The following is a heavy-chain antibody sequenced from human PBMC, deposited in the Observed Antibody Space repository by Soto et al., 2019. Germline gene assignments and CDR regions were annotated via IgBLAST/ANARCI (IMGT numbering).Heavy chain of an antibody. CDR1: GFTFSDYY. D-gene: IGHD4-17*01. CDR3: ATANQYDDYGTFDY. Sequence: GGSLRLSCAASGFTFSDYYMSWIRQAPGKGLEWVSYISGSSDYTNYADSVKGRFTISRDNAKNSLYLQMNNLRAEDTAVYYCATANQYDDYGTFDYWGQGTLVTVSS. CDR2: ISGSSDYT. J-gene: IGHJ4*02. V-gene: IGHV3-11*06.